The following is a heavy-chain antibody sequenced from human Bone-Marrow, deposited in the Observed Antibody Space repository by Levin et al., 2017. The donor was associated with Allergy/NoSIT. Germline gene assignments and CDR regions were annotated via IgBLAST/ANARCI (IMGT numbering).Heavy chain of an antibody. Sequence: ASVKVSCKASGYKFSNYWIGWVRQMPGKGLEWMGIIYPDDSDARYSPPFQGQVTMSADKSITTVYLQWSSLKASDTAKYYCARRGVVGDDGDYLGDDAFDIWGQGTMVTVSS. D-gene: IGHD4-17*01. CDR2: IYPDDSDA. V-gene: IGHV5-51*01. J-gene: IGHJ3*02. CDR1: GYKFSNYW. CDR3: ARRGVVGDDGDYLGDDAFDI.